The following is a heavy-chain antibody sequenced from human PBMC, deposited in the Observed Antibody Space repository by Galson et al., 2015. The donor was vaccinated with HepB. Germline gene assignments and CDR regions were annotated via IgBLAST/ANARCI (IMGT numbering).Heavy chain of an antibody. CDR2: IIYDGSNK. D-gene: IGHD4-11*01. V-gene: IGHV3-30-3*01. CDR3: ARDHTVNVHYYYMDV. CDR1: GFTFSTYA. J-gene: IGHJ6*03. Sequence: LRLSCAASGFTFSTYAMHWVRQAPGKGLEWVAVIIYDGSNKYYADSVKGRITISRDNSKNTLYLQMNSLRAEDTAVYYCARDHTVNVHYYYMDVWGTGTTVTVSS.